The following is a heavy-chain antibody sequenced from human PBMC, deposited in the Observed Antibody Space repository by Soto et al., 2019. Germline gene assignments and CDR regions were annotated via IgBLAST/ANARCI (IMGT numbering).Heavy chain of an antibody. V-gene: IGHV1-69*10. CDR2: IIPILGIA. CDR3: ARVTARPVYYYYGMDV. D-gene: IGHD6-6*01. CDR1: GGTFSSYA. Sequence: ASVKVSCKASGGTFSSYAISWVRQAPGKGLEWMGGIIPILGIANYAQKFQGRVTITADKSTSTAYMELSSLRSEDTAVYYCARVTARPVYYYYGMDVWGQGTTVTVSS. J-gene: IGHJ6*02.